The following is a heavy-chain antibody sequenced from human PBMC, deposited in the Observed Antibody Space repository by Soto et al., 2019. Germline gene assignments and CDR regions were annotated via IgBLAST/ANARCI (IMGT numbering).Heavy chain of an antibody. Sequence: PSETLSLTCVVSGDSISTGGQYWNWIRQFPGKGLEWIGDIYYTGSTHYNPSLQSRLTITVDTSRNRFSLKLYSVTVADTAVYYCARRPRHYFDYWGQGISVTVSS. J-gene: IGHJ4*02. CDR2: IYYTGST. CDR3: ARRPRHYFDY. CDR1: GDSISTGGQY. V-gene: IGHV4-31*11. D-gene: IGHD3-10*01.